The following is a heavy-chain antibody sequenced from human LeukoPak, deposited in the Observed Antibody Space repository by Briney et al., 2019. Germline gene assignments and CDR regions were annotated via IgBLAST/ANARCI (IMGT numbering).Heavy chain of an antibody. CDR1: GNTFTSYG. Sequence: ASVKVSCKASGNTFTSYGISWVRQAPGRGLEWMGWISAYNGNTNYAQKLQGRVTITRNTSISTAYMELSSLRSEDTAVYYCASRSGWTHAFDIWGQGTMVTVSS. CDR2: ISAYNGNT. D-gene: IGHD6-19*01. J-gene: IGHJ3*02. V-gene: IGHV1-18*01. CDR3: ASRSGWTHAFDI.